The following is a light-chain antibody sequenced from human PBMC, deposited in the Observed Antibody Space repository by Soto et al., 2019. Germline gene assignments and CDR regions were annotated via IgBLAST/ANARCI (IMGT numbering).Light chain of an antibody. Sequence: VLTPSPATLSVYPGENATLSCSASHSGSSTLARYQHKPGQAPRILIYGASTRATGLPARFSGSGSGTAFTLTIRSLQYEDFAVYYCQQYNNWPPFGGGTKVDI. J-gene: IGKJ4*01. CDR2: GAS. V-gene: IGKV3-15*01. CDR1: HSGSST. CDR3: QQYNNWPP.